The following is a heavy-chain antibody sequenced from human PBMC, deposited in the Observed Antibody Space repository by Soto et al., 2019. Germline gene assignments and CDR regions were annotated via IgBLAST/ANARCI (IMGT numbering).Heavy chain of an antibody. V-gene: IGHV3-23*01. CDR2: ISDSGGRT. CDR1: GFTFTNYA. CDR3: VRGSKDSYPGSRIFDF. D-gene: IGHD3-10*01. J-gene: IGHJ4*02. Sequence: GGSLRLSCAASGFTFTNYAMNWFRQAPGKALEWVSVISDSGGRTHYADSVRGRFAISRDNSKNTLHLQMSTLRAEDSAIYFCVRGSKDSYPGSRIFDFWGRGTLVTVSS.